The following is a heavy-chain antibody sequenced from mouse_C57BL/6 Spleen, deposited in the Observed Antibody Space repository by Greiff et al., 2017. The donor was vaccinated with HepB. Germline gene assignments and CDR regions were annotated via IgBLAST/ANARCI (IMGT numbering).Heavy chain of an antibody. D-gene: IGHD3-2*02. CDR3: AREGEETAQATEAMDY. CDR1: GYAFSSSW. CDR2: IYPGDGDT. Sequence: VQGVESGPELVKPGASVKISCKASGYAFSSSWMNWVKQRPGKGLEWIGRIYPGDGDTNYNGKFKGKATLTADKSSSTAYMQLSSLTSEDSAVYFCAREGEETAQATEAMDYWGQGTSVTVSS. J-gene: IGHJ4*01. V-gene: IGHV1-82*01.